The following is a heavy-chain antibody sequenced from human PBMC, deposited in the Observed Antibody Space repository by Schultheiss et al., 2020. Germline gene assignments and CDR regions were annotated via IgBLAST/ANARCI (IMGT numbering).Heavy chain of an antibody. V-gene: IGHV4-34*01. J-gene: IGHJ4*02. CDR2: INHSGST. D-gene: IGHD3-10*01. CDR3: ARAGGWWATYYYGSGQDDFDY. CDR1: GGSFSGYY. Sequence: SATLSLTCAVYGGSFSGYYWSWIRQPPGKGLEWIGEINHSGSTNYNPSLKSRVTISVDTSKNQFSLKLSSVTAADTAVYYCARAGGWWATYYYGSGQDDFDYWGQGTLVNVS.